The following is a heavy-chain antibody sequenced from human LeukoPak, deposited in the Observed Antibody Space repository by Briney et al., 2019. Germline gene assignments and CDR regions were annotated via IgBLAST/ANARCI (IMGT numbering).Heavy chain of an antibody. V-gene: IGHV1-2*02. CDR1: GYTFTGYY. J-gene: IGHJ6*04. D-gene: IGHD3-10*01. CDR2: INPNSGGT. CDR3: ARFRGKEPLDV. Sequence: GASVKISCKASGYTFTGYYMHWVRQAPGQGLEWVGWINPNSGGTSYAQTFQGRVTMTRDTSISTAYMELSRLTSDDTAMYYCARFRGKEPLDVWGKGTTVTVSS.